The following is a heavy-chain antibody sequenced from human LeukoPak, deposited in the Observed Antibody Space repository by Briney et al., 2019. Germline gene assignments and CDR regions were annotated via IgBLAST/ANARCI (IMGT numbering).Heavy chain of an antibody. CDR1: GFTFSSYA. CDR3: ARDDRGLTYCSSTSCYDAFDI. D-gene: IGHD2-2*01. CDR2: VSYDGSNK. J-gene: IGHJ3*02. V-gene: IGHV3-30-3*01. Sequence: GRSLRLSCAASGFTFSSYAMHWVRQAPGKGLEWVAVVSYDGSNKYYADSVKGRFTISRDNSKNTLYLQMNSLRAEDTAVYYCARDDRGLTYCSSTSCYDAFDIWGQGTMVTVSS.